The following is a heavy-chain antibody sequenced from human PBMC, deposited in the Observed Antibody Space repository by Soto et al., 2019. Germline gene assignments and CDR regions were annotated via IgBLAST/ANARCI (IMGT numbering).Heavy chain of an antibody. CDR1: GYSFRRYT. Sequence: QVQLVSSGAEVKKPGSSVKVSCKASGYSFRRYTISWVRQAPGQGLEWLGRIIPVPGTANYAQKFQGRVTITADKSTGTAYLEVSSLTSQDTAVYYCAREGVSSYAFDYWGQGTLVTVSS. D-gene: IGHD3-10*01. V-gene: IGHV1-69*08. J-gene: IGHJ4*02. CDR3: AREGVSSYAFDY. CDR2: IIPVPGTA.